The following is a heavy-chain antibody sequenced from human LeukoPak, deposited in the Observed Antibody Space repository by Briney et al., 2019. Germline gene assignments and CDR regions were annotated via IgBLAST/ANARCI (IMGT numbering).Heavy chain of an antibody. Sequence: PGGSLRLSCAASGLSFSGYSMNWVRQAPGKGLEYVSAITSIGGSTYYADSVKGRFTISRDNSKNTLYLQMSSLRPEDTAVYYCVIDDSYYYGSGSSNDWGQGTLVTVSS. CDR3: VIDDSYYYGSGSSND. D-gene: IGHD3-10*01. CDR1: GLSFSGYS. CDR2: ITSIGGST. J-gene: IGHJ4*02. V-gene: IGHV3-64D*06.